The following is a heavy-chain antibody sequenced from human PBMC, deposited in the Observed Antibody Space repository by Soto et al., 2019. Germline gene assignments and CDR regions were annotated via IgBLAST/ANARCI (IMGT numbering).Heavy chain of an antibody. V-gene: IGHV3-48*02. Sequence: GGSLRLSCAASGFTFSSYSMNWVRQAPGKGLEWVSYISSSSSTIYYADSVKGRFTISRDNAKNSLYLQMNSLRDEDTAVYYCASGYCSSTSCPYYYFYGMDVWGQGTMVTVSS. CDR3: ASGYCSSTSCPYYYFYGMDV. J-gene: IGHJ6*02. CDR2: ISSSSSTI. D-gene: IGHD2-2*01. CDR1: GFTFSSYS.